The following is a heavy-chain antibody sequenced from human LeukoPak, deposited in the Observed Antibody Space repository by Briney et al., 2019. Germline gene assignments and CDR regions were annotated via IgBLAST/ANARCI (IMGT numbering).Heavy chain of an antibody. D-gene: IGHD2-2*01. CDR1: GFTFRNAW. J-gene: IGHJ4*02. Sequence: GSLRLSCAASGFTFRNAWMSWVRQAPGKGLEWVGRIKSKTDGGTTDYAAPVKGRFTISRDDSKNTLYLQMNSLKTEDTAVYYCTTGYCSSTSCYDRYFDYWGQRALVTVSS. CDR2: IKSKTDGGTT. V-gene: IGHV3-15*01. CDR3: TTGYCSSTSCYDRYFDY.